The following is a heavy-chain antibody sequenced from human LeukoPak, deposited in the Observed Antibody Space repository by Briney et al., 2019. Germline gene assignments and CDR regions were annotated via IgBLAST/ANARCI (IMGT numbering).Heavy chain of an antibody. Sequence: SETLSLTCAVYGGSFSGYYWGWIRQPPGKGLEWIGEINHSGSTNYNPSLKSRVTISVDTSKNQFTLKLSSVTAADTAVYYCARGRSGWNFDYWGQGTLVTVSS. J-gene: IGHJ4*02. CDR3: ARGRSGWNFDY. V-gene: IGHV4-34*01. D-gene: IGHD6-19*01. CDR2: INHSGST. CDR1: GGSFSGYY.